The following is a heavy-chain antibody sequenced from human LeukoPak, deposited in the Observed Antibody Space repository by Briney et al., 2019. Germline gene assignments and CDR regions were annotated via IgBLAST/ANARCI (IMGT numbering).Heavy chain of an antibody. Sequence: KPGGSLRLSCAASGFTFSSYSMNWVRQAPGKGLEWVSSISGSSSYIFYADSVKGRFTISRDNAKNSLYLQMNSLRAEDTAVYFCARDRIIYGDYGDAFDIWGQGTMATVSS. J-gene: IGHJ3*02. CDR2: ISGSSSYI. CDR3: ARDRIIYGDYGDAFDI. CDR1: GFTFSSYS. V-gene: IGHV3-21*01. D-gene: IGHD4-17*01.